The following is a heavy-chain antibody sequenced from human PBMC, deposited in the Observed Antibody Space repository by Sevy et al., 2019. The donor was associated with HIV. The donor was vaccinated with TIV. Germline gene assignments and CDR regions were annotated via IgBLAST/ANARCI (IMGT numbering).Heavy chain of an antibody. D-gene: IGHD6-13*01. CDR1: GYTFTSYY. J-gene: IGHJ4*02. CDR3: AGSWYGVDY. Sequence: ASVTVSCKASGYTFTSYYMHWVRQAPGQGLEWMGIINPSGGSTSYAQKFQGRVTMTRDTYTSTVNMEVSSLSSEDTAVYYCAGSWYGVDYWGQGTLVTVSS. CDR2: INPSGGST. V-gene: IGHV1-46*01.